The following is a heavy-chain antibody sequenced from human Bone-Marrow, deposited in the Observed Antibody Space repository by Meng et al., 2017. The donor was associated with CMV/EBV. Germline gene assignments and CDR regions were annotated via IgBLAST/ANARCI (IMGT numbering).Heavy chain of an antibody. CDR2: IYSGGST. V-gene: IGHV3-53*01. J-gene: IGHJ4*02. CDR3: ARVYCSSTSCYKEFDY. CDR1: GFTVSSNY. D-gene: IGHD2-2*02. Sequence: GGSLRLSCAASGFTVSSNYMSWVRQAPGKGLEWVSVIYSGGSTYYADSVKGRFTISRDNSKNTLYLQMNSLRAEDTAVYYCARVYCSSTSCYKEFDYWGQGTLVTVSS.